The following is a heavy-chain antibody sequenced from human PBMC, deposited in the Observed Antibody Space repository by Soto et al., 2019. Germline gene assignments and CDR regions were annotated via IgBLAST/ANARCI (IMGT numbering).Heavy chain of an antibody. V-gene: IGHV2-26*01. CDR1: GFSLSNAKMG. D-gene: IGHD6-13*01. Sequence: QVTLKESGPVLMKPTETLTLTCTVSGFSLSNAKMGVSWIRQPPGKALEWLAHIFSNDEKSYSTSLKSRLPLSKDTSKSQVVLTMTNMDPVDTASYYWARRYTGSFGRRLDSWGQGTMVTVSS. CDR3: ARRYTGSFGRRLDS. J-gene: IGHJ5*01. CDR2: IFSNDEK.